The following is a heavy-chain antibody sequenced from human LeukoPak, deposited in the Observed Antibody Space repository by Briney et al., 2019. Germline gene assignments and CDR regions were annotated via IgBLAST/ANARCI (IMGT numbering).Heavy chain of an antibody. D-gene: IGHD3-10*01. Sequence: GGSLRLSCAASGFTFSSYWMSWVRQAPGKGLEWVANIKQDGSEKYYVDFVKGRFTISRENAKNSLYLQMNSLRAEDTAVYYCARVILYGSGSYYIDYWGQGTLVTVSS. V-gene: IGHV3-7*03. CDR3: ARVILYGSGSYYIDY. J-gene: IGHJ4*02. CDR1: GFTFSSYW. CDR2: IKQDGSEK.